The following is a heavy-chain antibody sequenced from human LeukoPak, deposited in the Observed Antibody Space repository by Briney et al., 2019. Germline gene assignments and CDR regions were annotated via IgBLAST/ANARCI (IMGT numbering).Heavy chain of an antibody. V-gene: IGHV4-59*01. CDR2: IYYSGST. Sequence: SETLSLTCTVSGGPISSYYWSWIRQPPGKGLEWIGYIYYSGSTNYNPSLKSRVTISVDTSKNQFSLKLSSVTAADTAVYYCARENILTGYSRTYYFDYWGQGTLVTVSS. J-gene: IGHJ4*02. D-gene: IGHD3-9*01. CDR1: GGPISSYY. CDR3: ARENILTGYSRTYYFDY.